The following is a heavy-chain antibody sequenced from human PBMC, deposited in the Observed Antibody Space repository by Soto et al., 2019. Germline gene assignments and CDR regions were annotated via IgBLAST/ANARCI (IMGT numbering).Heavy chain of an antibody. V-gene: IGHV3-23*01. J-gene: IGHJ4*02. D-gene: IGHD3-3*01. Sequence: EVQLLESGGGLVQPGGSLRLSCAASGFTFSSYAMSWVRQAPGKGLEWVSAITGSGDSTYYADTVKGRFTVSRDNYKTTLYLQMNSLRAEDTAVYYCAKVFVFTSREGFDYWGLGTLVTVSS. CDR3: AKVFVFTSREGFDY. CDR2: ITGSGDST. CDR1: GFTFSSYA.